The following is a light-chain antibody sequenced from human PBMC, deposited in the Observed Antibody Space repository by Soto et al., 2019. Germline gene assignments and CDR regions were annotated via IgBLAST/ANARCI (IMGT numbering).Light chain of an antibody. J-gene: IGLJ2*01. V-gene: IGLV4-69*01. CDR3: QTWGTGIVV. Sequence: QPVLTQSPSASASLGASVKLPCTLSSGHSSYAIAWHQQQPEKGPRYLMKLNSDGSHSKGDGIPDRFSGSSSGAERYLTISSLQSEDEADYYCQTWGTGIVVFGGGTKLTVL. CDR2: LNSDGSH. CDR1: SGHSSYA.